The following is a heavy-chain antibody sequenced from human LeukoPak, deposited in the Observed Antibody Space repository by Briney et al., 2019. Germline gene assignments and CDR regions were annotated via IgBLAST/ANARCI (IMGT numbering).Heavy chain of an antibody. V-gene: IGHV1-18*01. CDR2: ISCYNGDT. CDR3: ARDPANSSGYHAHFDS. D-gene: IGHD3-22*01. J-gene: IGHJ4*02. CDR1: GYTFTHHG. Sequence: GSVRVSCKASGYTFTHHGISWVRQAPGQGLEWMGWISCYNGDTIYAQNVQGRVTMTTDASTRTAYIELRNLRSDDTAMYYCARDPANSSGYHAHFDSWGQGTLVTVSS.